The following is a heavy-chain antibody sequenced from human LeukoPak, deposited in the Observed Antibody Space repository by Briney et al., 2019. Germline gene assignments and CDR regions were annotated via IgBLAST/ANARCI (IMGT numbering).Heavy chain of an antibody. CDR2: IWYDGSNK. J-gene: IGHJ4*02. CDR1: GFTFSSYG. CDR3: ARTGSYWAATGYFDY. V-gene: IGHV3-33*01. Sequence: GGSLRLSCAASGFTFSSYGMHWVRQAPGKGLEWVAVIWYDGSNKYYADSVKGRFTISRDNSKNTLYLQMNSLRAEDTAVYYCARTGSYWAATGYFDYWGQRTLVTVSS. D-gene: IGHD1-26*01.